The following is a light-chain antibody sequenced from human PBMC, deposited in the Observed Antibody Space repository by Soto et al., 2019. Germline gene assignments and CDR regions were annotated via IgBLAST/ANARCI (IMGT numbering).Light chain of an antibody. CDR3: QKYNSAPLT. J-gene: IGKJ4*01. Sequence: TQSPGTLSLSPGERATLSCRASQSVSSSYLAWYQKKPGKVPKLLIYAASTLQSGVPSRFSGSGSGTDFTLTISSLQPEDVATYYCQKYNSAPLTFGGGTKVEIK. V-gene: IGKV1-27*01. CDR2: AAS. CDR1: QSVSSSY.